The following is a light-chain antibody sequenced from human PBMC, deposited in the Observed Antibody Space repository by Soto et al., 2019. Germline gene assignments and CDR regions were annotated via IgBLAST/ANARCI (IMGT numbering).Light chain of an antibody. CDR1: QSISSW. CDR2: KAS. V-gene: IGKV1-5*03. J-gene: IGKJ4*01. Sequence: DIQMTQSPSTLSASVGDRVTITCRASQSISSWLAWYQQKPGKAPNLLIYKASSLESAVPSRFSGSGSGTAFTLTISSLQPDDFATYYCQQYNSYPLTFGGGTKVEIK. CDR3: QQYNSYPLT.